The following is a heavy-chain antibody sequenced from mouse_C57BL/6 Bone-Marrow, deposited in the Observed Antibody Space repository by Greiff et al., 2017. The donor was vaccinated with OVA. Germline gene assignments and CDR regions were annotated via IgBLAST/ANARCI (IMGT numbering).Heavy chain of an antibody. CDR3: ARDGYYVGAY. CDR1: GYSFTGYY. CDR2: INPSTGGT. D-gene: IGHD2-3*01. Sequence: VQLQQSGPELVKPGASVKISCKASGYSFTGYYMNWVKQSPEKSLEWIGEINPSTGGTTYNQKFKAKATLTVDKSSSTAYMQLKSLTSEDSAVYYCARDGYYVGAYWGQGTLVTVSA. J-gene: IGHJ3*01. V-gene: IGHV1-42*01.